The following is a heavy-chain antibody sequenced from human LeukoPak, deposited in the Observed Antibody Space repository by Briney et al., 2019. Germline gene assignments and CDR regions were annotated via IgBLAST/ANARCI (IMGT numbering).Heavy chain of an antibody. D-gene: IGHD2-2*02. V-gene: IGHV4-59*01. Sequence: SETLSLTCTVSGGSISSYYWSWIRQPPGKGLEWIGYIYYSGSTNYNPSLKGRVTISVDTSKNQFSLKLSSVTAADTAVYYCARGIVVVPAAIPAFDIWGQGTMVTVSS. CDR2: IYYSGST. J-gene: IGHJ3*02. CDR3: ARGIVVVPAAIPAFDI. CDR1: GGSISSYY.